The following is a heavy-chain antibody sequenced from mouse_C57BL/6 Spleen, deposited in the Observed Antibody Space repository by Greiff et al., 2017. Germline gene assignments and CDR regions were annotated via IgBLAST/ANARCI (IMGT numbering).Heavy chain of an antibody. CDR2: IDPSDSYT. CDR1: GYTFTSYW. Sequence: QVQLQQPGAELVMPGASVKLSCKASGYTFTSYWMPWVKQRPGQGLEWIGEIDPSDSYTNYNQKFKGKSTLTVDKSSSTAYMQLSSLTSEDSAVYYCARKRGYSNYGYFDVWGTGTTVTVSS. D-gene: IGHD2-5*01. J-gene: IGHJ1*03. V-gene: IGHV1-69*01. CDR3: ARKRGYSNYGYFDV.